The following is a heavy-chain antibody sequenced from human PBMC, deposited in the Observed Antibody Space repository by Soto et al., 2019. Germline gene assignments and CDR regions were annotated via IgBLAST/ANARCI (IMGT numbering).Heavy chain of an antibody. CDR1: GYPFTSYG. D-gene: IGHD6-19*01. Sequence: QVQLVQSGPEVKKPAASVQVSCKASGYPFTSYGIVWVRQAPGQGLEWMGWISPYSGETRYTEKFQDRLTLTTDTSTTTAFMELRSLTSDDTAVYFCARGPVAGSDFWGQGILVIVSS. J-gene: IGHJ4*02. CDR2: ISPYSGET. V-gene: IGHV1-18*01. CDR3: ARGPVAGSDF.